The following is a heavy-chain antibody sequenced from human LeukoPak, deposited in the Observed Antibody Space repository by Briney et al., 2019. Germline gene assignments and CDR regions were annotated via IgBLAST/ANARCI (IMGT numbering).Heavy chain of an antibody. CDR2: IYYSGST. D-gene: IGHD3-10*01. J-gene: IGHJ4*02. CDR1: GGSISSSSYY. V-gene: IGHV4-39*01. CDR3: ARVTSRVWFGELLYYDY. Sequence: SETLSLTCTVSGGSISSSSYYWGWIRQPPGKGLEWIGSIYYSGSTYYNPSLKSRVTISVDTSKNQFSLKLSSVTAADTAVYYCARVTSRVWFGELLYYDYWGQGTLVTVSS.